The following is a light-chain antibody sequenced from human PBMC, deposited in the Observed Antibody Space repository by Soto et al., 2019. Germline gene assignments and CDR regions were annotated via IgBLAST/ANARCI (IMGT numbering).Light chain of an antibody. CDR2: GAS. J-gene: IGKJ1*01. V-gene: IGKV3-20*01. CDR3: QQYGMSPRT. CDR1: QSVSSSY. Sequence: EIVLTQSPGTLSLSPGERATLSCRASQSVSSSYFAWYQQKPGQAPKLLIYGASSRATGIPDRFSGSGSETDFTLIISRLEPEDFAVYYCQQYGMSPRTFGQGTKVEIK.